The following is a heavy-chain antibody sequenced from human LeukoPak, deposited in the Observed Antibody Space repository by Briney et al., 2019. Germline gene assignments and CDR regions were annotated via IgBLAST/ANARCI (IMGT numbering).Heavy chain of an antibody. CDR3: ARDGIGYYYGSGSPI. D-gene: IGHD3-10*01. Sequence: SETLSLTCTVSGGSISSSSYYWGWIRQPPGKRLGWIGSIFYSGSTYYNPSLKSRVTISVETYKNQFSLKLSSVTAADTAVYYCARDGIGYYYGSGSPIWGQGTLVTVSS. V-gene: IGHV4-39*07. CDR1: GGSISSSSYY. CDR2: IFYSGST. J-gene: IGHJ4*02.